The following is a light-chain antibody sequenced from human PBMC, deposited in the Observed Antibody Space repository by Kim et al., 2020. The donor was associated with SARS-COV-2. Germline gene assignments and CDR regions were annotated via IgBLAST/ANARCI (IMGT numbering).Light chain of an antibody. V-gene: IGKV3D-7*01. J-gene: IGKJ1*01. Sequence: PGERVTLSCRASQSVSSSYLTWYQQKHGQAPRLLIYGASTRATGIPARFSGSGSGTDFTLTISSLQPEDFAVYYCQQDYNLPWTFGQGTKVEIK. CDR1: QSVSSSY. CDR3: QQDYNLPWT. CDR2: GAS.